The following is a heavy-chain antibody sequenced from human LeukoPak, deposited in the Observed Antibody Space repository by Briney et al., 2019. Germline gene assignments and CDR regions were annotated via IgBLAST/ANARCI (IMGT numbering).Heavy chain of an antibody. CDR2: INAGNGNT. CDR1: GYTFTSYA. Sequence: ASVKVSCKASGYTFTSYAMHWVRQAPGQRLEWMGWINAGNGNTKYSQKFQGRVTITRDTSASTAYMELSSLRSEDTAVYYCARGVDTAMVTLDYWGQGTLVTVSS. CDR3: ARGVDTAMVTLDY. J-gene: IGHJ4*02. V-gene: IGHV1-3*01. D-gene: IGHD5-18*01.